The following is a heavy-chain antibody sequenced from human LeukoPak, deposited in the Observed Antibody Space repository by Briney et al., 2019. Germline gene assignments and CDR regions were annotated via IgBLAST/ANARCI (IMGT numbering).Heavy chain of an antibody. CDR1: GYSFTSYW. CDR3: ARHHGSGTYLVSPIFDY. J-gene: IGHJ4*02. V-gene: IGHV5-51*01. Sequence: GESLKISCKGSGYSFTSYWIRWVRQMPGKGLEWMGIIYPDDSDIRYSPSFQGQVTISADKSISTAYLQWSSLKASDTAMYYCARHHGSGTYLVSPIFDYWGQGTLVTVSS. D-gene: IGHD3-10*01. CDR2: IYPDDSDI.